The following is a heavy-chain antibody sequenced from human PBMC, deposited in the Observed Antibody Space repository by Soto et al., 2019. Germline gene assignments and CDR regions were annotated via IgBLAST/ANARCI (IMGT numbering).Heavy chain of an antibody. Sequence: VKVSCKASGFTFAGYYIHWVRQAPGQGLEWMGWIRSNGGDPKYSQKFQDRVTMTRDTSMNTVYMELSRLRSDDTAVYYCARDERSYGEPPFDYWGQGTLVTVSS. V-gene: IGHV1-2*02. CDR3: ARDERSYGEPPFDY. CDR2: IRSNGGDP. D-gene: IGHD3-16*01. J-gene: IGHJ4*02. CDR1: GFTFAGYY.